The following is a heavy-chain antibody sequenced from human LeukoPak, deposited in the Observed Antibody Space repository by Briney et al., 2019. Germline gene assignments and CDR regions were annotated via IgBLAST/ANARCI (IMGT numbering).Heavy chain of an antibody. CDR3: ARPTECSSTSCQKWFDP. CDR1: GYTFTGYY. J-gene: IGHJ5*02. V-gene: IGHV1-2*02. CDR2: INPNSGGT. D-gene: IGHD2-2*01. Sequence: GASVKVSCKASGYTFTGYYMHWVRQAPGQGLEWMGWINPNSGGTNYAQKFQGRVTMTRDTSISTAYMELSRLRSDDTAVYYCARPTECSSTSCQKWFDPWGQGTLVTVSS.